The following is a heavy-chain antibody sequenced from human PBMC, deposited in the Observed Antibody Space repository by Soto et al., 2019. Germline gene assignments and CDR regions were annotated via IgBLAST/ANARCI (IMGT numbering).Heavy chain of an antibody. CDR1: GFTFDDYS. D-gene: IGHD2-2*01. J-gene: IGHJ6*03. CDR2: IRGDSGGI. V-gene: IGHV3-9*01. CDR3: AEVARRPTRVPAVVPAAKGYYYYYRDL. Sequence: EGHLVESGGGLAQPGRSLRLSCAASGFTFDDYSMSWVRQAPGKGLEWVSGIRGDSGGIGYADSVKGRFTISRDNAKNSLCLEMINQGERDTPLYYGAEVARRPTRVPAVVPAAKGYYYYYRDLLGKGTTVTVSS.